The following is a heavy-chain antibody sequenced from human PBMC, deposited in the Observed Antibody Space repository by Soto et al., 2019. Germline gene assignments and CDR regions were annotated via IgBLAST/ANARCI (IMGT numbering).Heavy chain of an antibody. CDR2: IYYSGST. CDR1: GGSISSSSYY. V-gene: IGHV4-39*01. D-gene: IGHD3-9*01. J-gene: IGHJ3*02. CDR3: ARKERGYFDWLGSFAFDI. Sequence: SETLSLTCTVSGGSISSSSYYWGWIRQPPGKGLEWIGSIYYSGSTYYNPSLKSRVTISVDTSKNQFSLKLSSVTAADTAVYYCARKERGYFDWLGSFAFDIWGQGTMVTVS.